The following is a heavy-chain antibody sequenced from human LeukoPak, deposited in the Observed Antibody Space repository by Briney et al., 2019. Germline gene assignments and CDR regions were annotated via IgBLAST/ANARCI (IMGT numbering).Heavy chain of an antibody. Sequence: GASVKVSCKASGYTFTNYYIHWVRQAPGQGLEWMGIINPSGGTTTYAQKFQGRVTVTRDTSTSTVYMELSSLRSEDTAVYYCASNMIVVVHDAFDIWGQGTMVTVSS. V-gene: IGHV1-46*01. CDR3: ASNMIVVVHDAFDI. J-gene: IGHJ3*02. CDR2: INPSGGTT. CDR1: GYTFTNYY. D-gene: IGHD3-22*01.